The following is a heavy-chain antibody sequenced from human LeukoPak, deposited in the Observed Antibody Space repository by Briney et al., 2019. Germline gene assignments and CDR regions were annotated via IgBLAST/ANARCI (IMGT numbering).Heavy chain of an antibody. D-gene: IGHD1/OR15-1a*01. J-gene: IGHJ4*02. V-gene: IGHV1-8*01. Sequence: ASVKVSCKASGYTFTSYDINWVRQATGQGLEWMGWMNPNSGNTGYAQKFQGRVTMTRDTSISTAYMELSRLRSDDTAVYYCARWLGRTGTDYWGQGTLVTVSS. CDR3: ARWLGRTGTDY. CDR2: MNPNSGNT. CDR1: GYTFTSYD.